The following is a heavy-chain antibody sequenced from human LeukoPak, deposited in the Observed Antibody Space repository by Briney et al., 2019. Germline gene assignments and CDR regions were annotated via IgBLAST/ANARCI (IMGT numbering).Heavy chain of an antibody. CDR3: ARDGGLYGSGSYRPNYYGMDV. D-gene: IGHD3-10*01. V-gene: IGHV4-4*07. CDR1: GGSISSYY. Sequence: PSETLSLTCTVSGGSISSYYWSWIRQPAGKGLEWIGRIYTSGSTNYNPSLKSRVTMSVDTSKNQFSLKLSSVTAADTAVYYCARDGGLYGSGSYRPNYYGMDVWGQGTTVTVSS. J-gene: IGHJ6*02. CDR2: IYTSGST.